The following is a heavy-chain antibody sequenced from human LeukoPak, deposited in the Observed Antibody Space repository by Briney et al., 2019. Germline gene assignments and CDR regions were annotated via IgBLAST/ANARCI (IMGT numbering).Heavy chain of an antibody. J-gene: IGHJ3*02. CDR2: IYTSGST. CDR1: GGSISSGSYY. CDR3: ARSAYYDSGGYLDAFDI. Sequence: PSETLSLTCTVSGGSISSGSYYWSWIRQPAGKGLEWIGRIYTSGSTNYNPSLKSRVTISVDTSKNQFSLKLSSVTAADTAVYYCARSAYYDSGGYLDAFDIWGQGTMVTVSS. D-gene: IGHD3-22*01. V-gene: IGHV4-61*02.